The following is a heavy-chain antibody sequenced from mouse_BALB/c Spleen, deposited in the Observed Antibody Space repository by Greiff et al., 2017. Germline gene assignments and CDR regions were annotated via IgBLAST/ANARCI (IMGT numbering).Heavy chain of an antibody. CDR2: ISSGGST. V-gene: IGHV5-6-5*01. CDR3: ARVLYYYGSSYDWYFDV. J-gene: IGHJ1*01. D-gene: IGHD1-1*01. Sequence: DVKLVESGGGLVKPGGSLKLSCAASGFTFSSYAMSWVRQTPEKRLEWVASISSGGSTYYPDSVKGRFTISRDNARNILYLQMSSLRSEDTAMYYCARVLYYYGSSYDWYFDVWGAGTTVTVSS. CDR1: GFTFSSYA.